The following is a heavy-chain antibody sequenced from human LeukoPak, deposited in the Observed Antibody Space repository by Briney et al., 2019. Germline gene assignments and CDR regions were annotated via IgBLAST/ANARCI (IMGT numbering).Heavy chain of an antibody. D-gene: IGHD3-3*01. CDR2: ISYDGSNK. J-gene: IGHJ6*02. Sequence: GGSLRLSCAASGFTFSSYGMPWVRQAPGKGLEWVAVISYDGSNKYYADSVKGRFTISRDNSKNTLYLQMNSLRAEDTAVYYCAKDLSLYDFWSGSFLYYYYGMDVWGQGTTVTVSS. CDR1: GFTFSSYG. V-gene: IGHV3-30*18. CDR3: AKDLSLYDFWSGSFLYYYYGMDV.